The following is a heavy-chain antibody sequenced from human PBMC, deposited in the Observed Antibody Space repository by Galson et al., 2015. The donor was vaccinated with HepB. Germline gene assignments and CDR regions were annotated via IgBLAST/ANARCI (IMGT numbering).Heavy chain of an antibody. Sequence: SVKVSCKASGGTFSSYAISWVRQAPGQGLEWMGGIIPIFGTANYAQKFRGRVTITADESTSTAYMELSSLRSEDTAVYYCARDHSSPNWFDPWGQGTLVTVSS. J-gene: IGHJ5*02. V-gene: IGHV1-69*13. D-gene: IGHD6-13*01. CDR3: ARDHSSPNWFDP. CDR1: GGTFSSYA. CDR2: IIPIFGTA.